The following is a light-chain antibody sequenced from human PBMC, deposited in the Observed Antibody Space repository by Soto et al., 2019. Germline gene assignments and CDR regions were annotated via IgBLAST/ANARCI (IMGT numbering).Light chain of an antibody. CDR1: QSVSSY. V-gene: IGKV3-11*01. CDR2: DAS. J-gene: IGKJ5*01. CDR3: QQRSSEIT. Sequence: EIVLTQSPATLSLSPGERATLSCRASQSVSSYLAWYQQKPGQAPRLLIYDASNRATGIPARFSGSGSGTDFTLTISSLEPEDLAVYYCQQRSSEITFGQGTRLEIK.